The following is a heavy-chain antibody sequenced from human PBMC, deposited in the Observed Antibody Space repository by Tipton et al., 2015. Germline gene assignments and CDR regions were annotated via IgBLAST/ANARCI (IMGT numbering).Heavy chain of an antibody. CDR3: ARFRTEGYNLVRDAFDV. D-gene: IGHD5-24*01. CDR2: ISAYNGDT. V-gene: IGHV1-18*01. J-gene: IGHJ3*01. CDR1: GGTFRSQS. Sequence: QVQLVQSGAEVKKPGSSVKVSCKASGGTFRSQSITWVRQAPGQGLEWMGWISAYNGDTNYVQNFQGRVTMNTDTSTSTAYVELRRLTSDDTAMYYCARFRTEGYNLVRDAFDVWGQGTMVTVSS.